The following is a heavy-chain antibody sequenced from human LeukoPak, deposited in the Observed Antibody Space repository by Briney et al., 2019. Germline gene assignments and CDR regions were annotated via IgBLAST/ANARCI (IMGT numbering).Heavy chain of an antibody. V-gene: IGHV1-69*06. Sequence: ASVKVSCKASGYTFTSYGISWVRQAPGQGLEWMGGIIPIFGTANYAQKFQGRVTITADKSTSTAYMELSSLRSEDTAVYYCARDSYGSGSHTFDYWGQGTLVTVSS. J-gene: IGHJ4*02. CDR3: ARDSYGSGSHTFDY. D-gene: IGHD3-10*01. CDR1: GYTFTSYG. CDR2: IIPIFGTA.